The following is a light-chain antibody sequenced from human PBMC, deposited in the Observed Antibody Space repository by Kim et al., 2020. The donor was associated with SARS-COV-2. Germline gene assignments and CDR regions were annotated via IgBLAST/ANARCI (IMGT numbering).Light chain of an antibody. Sequence: QGERATLSCRASQTINNKLVWYQQKPGQAPRLLIYDATTRATGVPARFIGSGSETDFTLTISSLQSEDFAVYYCQQSYDWPPLTFGQGTKVDIK. CDR2: DAT. V-gene: IGKV3-15*01. J-gene: IGKJ1*01. CDR1: QTINNK. CDR3: QQSYDWPPLT.